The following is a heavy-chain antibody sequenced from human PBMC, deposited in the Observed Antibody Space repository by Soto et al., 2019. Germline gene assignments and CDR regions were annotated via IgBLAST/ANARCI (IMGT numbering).Heavy chain of an antibody. CDR1: GFTFRNSA. CDR3: AKGVLDRGVGS. V-gene: IGHV3-23*01. J-gene: IGHJ4*02. Sequence: GGSLRLSCAASGFTFRNSAMTWVRQAPGQGLQYVSSITGSGEKSFYADCVRGRFTISRDNSKNMLSLQMSSLRAEDTAVYFCAKGVLDRGVGSWGQGTLVTVSS. CDR2: ITGSGEKS. D-gene: IGHD6-6*01.